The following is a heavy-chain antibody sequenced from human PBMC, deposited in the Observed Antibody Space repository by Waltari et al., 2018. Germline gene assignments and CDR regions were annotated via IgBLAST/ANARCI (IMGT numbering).Heavy chain of an antibody. V-gene: IGHV4-34*01. J-gene: IGHJ4*02. CDR1: GGSFSGYY. CDR3: ARGGRRYYDSSGYLSLDY. Sequence: QVQLQQWGAGLLKPSETLSLTCAVYGGSFSGYYWSWIRQPPGKGLEWIGEINHSGSTNYNPSLKSRVTISVDTSKNQFSLKLSSVTAADTAVYYCARGGRRYYDSSGYLSLDYWGQGTLVTVSS. CDR2: INHSGST. D-gene: IGHD3-22*01.